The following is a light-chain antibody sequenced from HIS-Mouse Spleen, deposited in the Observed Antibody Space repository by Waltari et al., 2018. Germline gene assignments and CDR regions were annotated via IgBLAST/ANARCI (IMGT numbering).Light chain of an antibody. CDR2: EGS. J-gene: IGLJ3*02. CDR3: CSYAGSSTWV. Sequence: QSALTQPASVSGSPGQSITISCTGTSSDVGSYNLVSWYQQPPGKAPKLMIYEGSKRPSGVSNRFSGAKSGNTASLTISGLQAEDEADYDCCSYAGSSTWVFGGGTKLTVL. V-gene: IGLV2-23*01. CDR1: SSDVGSYNL.